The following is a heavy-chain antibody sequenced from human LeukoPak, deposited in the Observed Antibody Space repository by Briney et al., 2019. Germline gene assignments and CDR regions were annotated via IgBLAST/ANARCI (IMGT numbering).Heavy chain of an antibody. D-gene: IGHD6-13*01. CDR2: INHSGST. J-gene: IGHJ4*02. CDR1: GGSFSGYY. V-gene: IGHV4-34*01. Sequence: RPSETLSLTCAVYGGSFSGYYWSWIRQPPGKGLEWIGEINHSGSTNYNPSLKSRVTISVDTSKNQFSLKLSSVTAADTAVYYCARGIAAAGDYWGQGTLVTVSS. CDR3: ARGIAAAGDY.